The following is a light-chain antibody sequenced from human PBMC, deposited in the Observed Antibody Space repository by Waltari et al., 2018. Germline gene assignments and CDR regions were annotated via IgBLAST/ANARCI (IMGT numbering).Light chain of an antibody. CDR1: SSDVGSDNQ. V-gene: IGLV2-23*01. CDR2: EGN. J-gene: IGLJ3*02. CDR3: CSYAGSSTWV. Sequence: QSALTQPASVSGSPGQSITISCTGTSSDVGSDNQVSWYQQHPGKAPKLIIYEGNKWPSGVSNRFSGSKSGNTASLTISGLQAEDEADYYCCSYAGSSTWVFGGGTKLTVL.